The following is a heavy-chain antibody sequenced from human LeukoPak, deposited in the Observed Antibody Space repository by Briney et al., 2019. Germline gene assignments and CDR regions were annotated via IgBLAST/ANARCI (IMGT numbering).Heavy chain of an antibody. V-gene: IGHV3-21*01. Sequence: GGSLRLSCAASGFTFSRYSMNWVRQAPGKRLEWVSSISSSSSHIYYADSVTGRFTVPRDNAKNSLYLQMNSLRAEDTAVYYCARSSGYDPRGYDYWGQGTLVTVSS. CDR1: GFTFSRYS. CDR3: ARSSGYDPRGYDY. J-gene: IGHJ4*02. D-gene: IGHD5-12*01. CDR2: ISSSSSHI.